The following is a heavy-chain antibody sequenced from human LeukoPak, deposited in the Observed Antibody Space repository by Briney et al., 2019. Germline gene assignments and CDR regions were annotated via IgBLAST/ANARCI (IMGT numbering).Heavy chain of an antibody. D-gene: IGHD1-26*01. Sequence: GVSLRLSCADSGFTFSSHWMHWVRQAPGKGLVWASRIKYDASSTSYADSVKGRSTISRDNAKNTLYLQMNSLRAEDTAVYYCARGATYAYYQDYWGQGTLVTVSS. CDR3: ARGATYAYYQDY. J-gene: IGHJ4*02. CDR2: IKYDASST. CDR1: GFTFSSHW. V-gene: IGHV3-74*01.